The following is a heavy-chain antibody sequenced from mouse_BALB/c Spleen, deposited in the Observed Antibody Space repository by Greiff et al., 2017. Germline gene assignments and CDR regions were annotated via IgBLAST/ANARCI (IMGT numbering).Heavy chain of an antibody. CDR2: ISNGGGST. V-gene: IGHV5-12-2*01. CDR3: ARHHGAAWFAY. Sequence: EVKLMESGGGLVQPGGSLKLSCAASGFTFSSYTMSWVRQTPEKRLEWVAYISNGGGSTYYPDTVKGRFTISRDNAKNTLYLQMSSLKSEDTAMYYCARHHGAAWFAYWGQGTLVTVSA. D-gene: IGHD1-1*02. CDR1: GFTFSSYT. J-gene: IGHJ3*01.